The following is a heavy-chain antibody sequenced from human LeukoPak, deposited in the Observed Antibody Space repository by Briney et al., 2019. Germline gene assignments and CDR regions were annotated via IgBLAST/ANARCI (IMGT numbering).Heavy chain of an antibody. V-gene: IGHV1-69*06. D-gene: IGHD2-21*02. CDR2: IIPIFGTA. CDR3: ARVAVTVPNWFDP. J-gene: IGHJ5*02. Sequence: SVKISCKASGHTFTGYYMHWVRQAPGQGLEWMGGIIPIFGTANYAQKFQGRVTITADKSTSTAYMELSSLRSEDTAVYYCARVAVTVPNWFDPWGQGTLVTVSS. CDR1: GHTFTGYY.